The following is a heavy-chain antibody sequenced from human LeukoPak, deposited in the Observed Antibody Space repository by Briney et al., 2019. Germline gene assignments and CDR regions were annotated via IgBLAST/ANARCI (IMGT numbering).Heavy chain of an antibody. D-gene: IGHD1-26*01. CDR2: IHPNSGGT. Sequence: ASVKVSCETSGYSFTGYYVHWVRQAPGQGLEWMGWIHPNSGGTNYAQRFHDWVTMTRDTSTRTAYMELRLRSDDTAVYYCARGMDLLGLYYFDHWGQGTLVSVSS. CDR3: ARGMDLLGLYYFDH. CDR1: GYSFTGYY. J-gene: IGHJ4*02. V-gene: IGHV1-2*04.